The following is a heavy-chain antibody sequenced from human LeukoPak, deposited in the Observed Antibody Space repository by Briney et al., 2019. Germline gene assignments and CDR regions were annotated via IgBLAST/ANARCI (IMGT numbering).Heavy chain of an antibody. D-gene: IGHD3-10*01. J-gene: IGHJ5*02. CDR3: AKDVGSGLDP. CDR1: GFTFSSYA. Sequence: GGSLRLSCAASGFTFSSYAMNWVRQAPGKGLAWVSGINNSGGSTYYADSVKGRFTISRDNSKNTLYLQMNSLRAEDTAVYYCAKDVGSGLDPWGQGTLVTVSS. V-gene: IGHV3-23*01. CDR2: INNSGGST.